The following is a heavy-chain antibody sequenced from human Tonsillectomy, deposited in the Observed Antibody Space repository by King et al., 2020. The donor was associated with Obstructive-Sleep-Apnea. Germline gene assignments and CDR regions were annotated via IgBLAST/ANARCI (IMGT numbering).Heavy chain of an antibody. D-gene: IGHD2-2*01. CDR3: ARDRDCRSTSCFFGMDV. CDR1: GFTFSSCW. J-gene: IGHJ6*02. CDR2: INSDGSTT. V-gene: IGHV3-74*01. Sequence: VQLVESGGGLVQPGGSLRLSCAASGFTFSSCWMHWVRQAPGKGLVWVSRINSDGSTTTYADSVKGRFTISRDNAKNTLHLQMSSLRAEDTAVYFCARDRDCRSTSCFFGMDVWGQGTTVTVSS.